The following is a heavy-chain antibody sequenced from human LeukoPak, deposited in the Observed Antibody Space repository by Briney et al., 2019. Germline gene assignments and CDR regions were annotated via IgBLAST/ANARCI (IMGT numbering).Heavy chain of an antibody. CDR1: GFTVSSNY. V-gene: IGHV3-66*01. J-gene: IGHJ3*02. D-gene: IGHD3-22*01. Sequence: GGSLRLSCAASGFTVSSNYMSWVRQAPGKGLEWVSVIYSGGSTYYADSVKGRFTISRDNSKNTLYLQMNSLRAEDTAVYYCARRGKNYYDGSSEEAFDIWGQGTMVTVSS. CDR3: ARRGKNYYDGSSEEAFDI. CDR2: IYSGGST.